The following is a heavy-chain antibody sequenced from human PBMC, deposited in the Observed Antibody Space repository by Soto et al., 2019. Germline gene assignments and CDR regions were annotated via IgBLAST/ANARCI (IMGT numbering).Heavy chain of an antibody. D-gene: IGHD3-9*01. J-gene: IGHJ4*02. CDR3: ARDGSGVLSRLTGYHRAIDY. V-gene: IGHV3-48*01. CDR2: ISSSSSTI. CDR1: GFTFSSYS. Sequence: GGSLRLSCAASGFTFSSYSMNWVRQAPGKGLEWVSYISSSSSTIYYADSVKGRFTISRDNAKNSLYLQMNSLRAEDTAVYYCARDGSGVLSRLTGYHRAIDYWGQGTLVTVSS.